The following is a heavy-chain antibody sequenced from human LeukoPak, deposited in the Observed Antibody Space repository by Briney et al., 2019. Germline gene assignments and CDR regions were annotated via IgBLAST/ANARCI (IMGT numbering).Heavy chain of an antibody. CDR3: ARDKAPSHIAVLDY. CDR2: TSYDGSNK. CDR1: GFTFSGQA. V-gene: IGHV3-30*04. Sequence: GGSLRLSCAASGFTFSGQAMHWVRQAPGKGLEGLAVTSYDGSNKYYADSVKGRFTISRDNSKNTVYLQMNSLRAEDTALYYCARDKAPSHIAVLDYWGQGTLVTVSS. D-gene: IGHD5-12*01. J-gene: IGHJ4*02.